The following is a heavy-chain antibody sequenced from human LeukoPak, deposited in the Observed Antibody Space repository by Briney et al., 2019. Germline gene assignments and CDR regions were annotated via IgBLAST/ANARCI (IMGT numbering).Heavy chain of an antibody. Sequence: GGSLRLSCAASGFTFSTYWMSWVRRSPGKGLEWVANINQDGSEKYFVDSVKGRFTISRDNAKNSLYLQMDSLRADDTAVYYCATTTAGLDYWGQGTLVTVSS. CDR2: INQDGSEK. CDR1: GFTFSTYW. V-gene: IGHV3-7*01. J-gene: IGHJ4*02. D-gene: IGHD4-17*01. CDR3: ATTTAGLDY.